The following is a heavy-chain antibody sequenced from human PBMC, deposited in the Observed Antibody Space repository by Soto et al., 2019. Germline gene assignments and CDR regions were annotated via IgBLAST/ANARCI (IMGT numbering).Heavy chain of an antibody. V-gene: IGHV3-11*01. J-gene: IGHJ4*02. Sequence: QVQLVESGGDLVKPGGSLRLSCAASGYTFSDYYLSWIRQAPGKGLEWISYIDTSSTKIYYADSVRGRFTISRDKGKNSMVLEMNNLRVEDTAVYFCASHYDLWTGYLSPVDYWGRGTLVTVSS. CDR2: IDTSSTKI. D-gene: IGHD3-3*01. CDR3: ASHYDLWTGYLSPVDY. CDR1: GYTFSDYY.